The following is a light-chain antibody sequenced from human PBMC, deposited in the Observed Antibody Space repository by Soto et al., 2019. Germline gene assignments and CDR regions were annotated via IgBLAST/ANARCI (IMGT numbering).Light chain of an antibody. Sequence: QSALTQPPSASGSPGQSVTISCTGTTSDIGAYNYVSWYQQRPGKAPKLLIYEVNNRPSGVSNRFSGSKSGNTAALTISGVQAEDEAYYYCTSFTRASTWLFGGGTKLTVL. V-gene: IGLV2-14*01. CDR1: TSDIGAYNY. CDR3: TSFTRASTWL. CDR2: EVN. J-gene: IGLJ3*02.